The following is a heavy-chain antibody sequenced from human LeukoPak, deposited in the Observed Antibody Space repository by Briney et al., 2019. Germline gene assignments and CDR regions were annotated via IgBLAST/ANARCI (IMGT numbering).Heavy chain of an antibody. J-gene: IGHJ4*02. CDR2: MSGGGDYT. D-gene: IGHD5-12*01. CDR1: GFTFSNYA. CDR3: GKGLNRDYSGIGDY. Sequence: EGSLRLSCAASGFTFSNYAMSWVRQAPGKGLEWISSMSGGGDYTYYADSVKGRFTISRDNSENKLYLQADSLRAEDTAVYYCGKGLNRDYSGIGDYWGQGTLVTVSS. V-gene: IGHV3-23*01.